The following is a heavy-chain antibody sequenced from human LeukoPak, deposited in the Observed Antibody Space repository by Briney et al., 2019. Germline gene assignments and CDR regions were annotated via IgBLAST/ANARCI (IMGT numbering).Heavy chain of an antibody. J-gene: IGHJ4*02. CDR3: ASIKQLVVGGGFDY. D-gene: IGHD6-13*01. V-gene: IGHV1-69*05. CDR2: FIPIFGTA. CDR1: GGTFSSYA. Sequence: GASVKVSCKASGGTFSSYAISWVRQAPGQGLEWVGGFIPIFGTANYAQKFQGRVTITTDESTRTAYMELSSLRSEDTAVYNCASIKQLVVGGGFDYWGQGTLVTVSS.